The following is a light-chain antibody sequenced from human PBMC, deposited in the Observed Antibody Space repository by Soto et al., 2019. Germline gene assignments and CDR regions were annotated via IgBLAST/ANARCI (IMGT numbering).Light chain of an antibody. CDR2: DAS. Sequence: EIVLTQSPATLSLSPGNKATLSCRASQSVGSYLGWYQQRPGQPPRLLIYDASNRAAGIPARFSGSGPGTDFPLTISSLEPEDVAVYYCQQRSDWPSTFGGGTKVEIK. CDR3: QQRSDWPST. V-gene: IGKV3-11*01. J-gene: IGKJ4*01. CDR1: QSVGSY.